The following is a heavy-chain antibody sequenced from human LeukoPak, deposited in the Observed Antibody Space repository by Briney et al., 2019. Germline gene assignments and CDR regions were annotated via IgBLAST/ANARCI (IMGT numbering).Heavy chain of an antibody. CDR1: GYTFTSYG. J-gene: IGHJ4*02. V-gene: IGHV1-18*01. CDR3: ARHDYGDYKFDY. Sequence: ASVKVSCKASGYTFTSYGISWVRQAPGQGLEWMGWISAYNGNTNYAQELQGRVTMTTDTSTSTAYMELRSLRSDDTAVYYCARHDYGDYKFDYWGQGTLVTVSS. CDR2: ISAYNGNT. D-gene: IGHD4-17*01.